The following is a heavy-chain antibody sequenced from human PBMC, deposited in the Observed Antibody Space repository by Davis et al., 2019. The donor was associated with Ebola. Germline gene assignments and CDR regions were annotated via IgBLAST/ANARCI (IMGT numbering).Heavy chain of an antibody. CDR3: AKDFDSSSSAPFDY. D-gene: IGHD6-6*01. V-gene: IGHV3-23*01. Sequence: EGSLRLSCAASGFTFSSYAMSWVRQAPGKGLEWVSAINGGGVSTYYADSVKGRFTISRDNSKNMLYLQMNSLRVEDTAVYYCAKDFDSSSSAPFDYWGQGTLVTVSS. J-gene: IGHJ4*02. CDR2: INGGGVST. CDR1: GFTFSSYA.